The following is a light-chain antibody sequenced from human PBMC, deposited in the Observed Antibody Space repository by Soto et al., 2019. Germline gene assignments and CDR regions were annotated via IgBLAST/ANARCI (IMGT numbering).Light chain of an antibody. J-gene: IGKJ2*01. V-gene: IGKV3-20*01. CDR3: QQYGSSPYT. CDR2: GAS. Sequence: EIVLTQSPGTLSLSPGERATLSCRASQSVSSSYLAWYQQKPGQAPRLIIYGASSRATGLPDRCSGSGSGTDFTLTISRLEPEDFAVYYFQQYGSSPYTFGQGTNLEIK. CDR1: QSVSSSY.